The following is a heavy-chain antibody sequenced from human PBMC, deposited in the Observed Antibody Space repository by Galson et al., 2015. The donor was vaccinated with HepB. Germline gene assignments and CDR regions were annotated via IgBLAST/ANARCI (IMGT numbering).Heavy chain of an antibody. D-gene: IGHD3-3*01. CDR3: ARDRDTLPXIFWXXFDYYGMXV. V-gene: IGHV1-46*01. CDR2: IXXXGGTT. Sequence: SVKVSCKXXXYTXTSYYIHWVQQAPGQGLEXMGMIXXXGGTTSYALKFXXXVIXXRDTSTSTVYMELSSLTSEDTAXYYCARDRDTLPXIFWXXFDYYGMXV. J-gene: IGHJ6*01. CDR1: XYTXTSYY.